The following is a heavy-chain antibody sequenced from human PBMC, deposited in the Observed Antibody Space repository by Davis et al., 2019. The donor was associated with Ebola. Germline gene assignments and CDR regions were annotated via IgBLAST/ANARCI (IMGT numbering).Heavy chain of an antibody. D-gene: IGHD1-26*01. CDR1: GGSISSYY. CDR2: ISYSGST. V-gene: IGHV4-59*08. Sequence: SETLSLTCTVPGGSISSYYWSWIRQPPGKGLEWIGYISYSGSTNYNPSLKSRVTISVDTSKNQFSLKLCFVTAADTAVYYCARGRTYRWELHPDYRGQGTLVTVSS. J-gene: IGHJ4*02. CDR3: ARGRTYRWELHPDY.